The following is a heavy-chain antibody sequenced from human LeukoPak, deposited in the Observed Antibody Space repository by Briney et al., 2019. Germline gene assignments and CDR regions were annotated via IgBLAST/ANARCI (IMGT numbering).Heavy chain of an antibody. CDR2: ISDSGGRT. V-gene: IGHV3-23*01. CDR1: GFTFSSYA. Sequence: GGSLRLSCAASGFTFSSYAMTWVRQAPGKGLEWVSAISDSGGRTYYADSVKGRFTISRDNSKNTVSLQMNSLRAEDTAVYYCARESTYIWGQGTMVTVSS. J-gene: IGHJ3*02. CDR3: ARESTYI.